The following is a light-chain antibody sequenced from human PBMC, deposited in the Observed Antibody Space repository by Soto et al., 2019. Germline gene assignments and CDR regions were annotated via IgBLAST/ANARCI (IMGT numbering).Light chain of an antibody. J-gene: IGKJ4*01. CDR1: QSITTY. CDR2: AAS. CDR3: QQIYSATLP. V-gene: IGKV1-39*01. Sequence: DIQMTQSPSSLSASVGDRVTITCRASQSITTYLNWYRQKPGKAPKLLIYAASSLQSGVPSRFSGSGSETEFTLSISSLQPEDFATYFCQQIYSATLPFGGGTKVDIX.